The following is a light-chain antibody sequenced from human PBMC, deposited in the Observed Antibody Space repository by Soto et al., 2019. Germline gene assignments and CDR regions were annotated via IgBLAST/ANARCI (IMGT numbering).Light chain of an antibody. CDR3: QLYNSYSEA. V-gene: IGKV1-5*03. CDR1: QTISSW. Sequence: QMTQSPSTLSGSVGDIVTITCLASQTISSWLAWYQQKPGKAPKLLIYKASTLKSGVPSRFSGSGSGTEFTLTISSLQPDDFTTYYCQLYNSYSEAFGQGGKVDIK. CDR2: KAS. J-gene: IGKJ1*01.